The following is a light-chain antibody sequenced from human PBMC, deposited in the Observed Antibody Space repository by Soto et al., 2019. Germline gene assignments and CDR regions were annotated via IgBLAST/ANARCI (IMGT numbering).Light chain of an antibody. Sequence: EIVLTQSPATVSLSPGEGATLSCRASQSVRSNLAWYQQKPCQAHRLLIYGASTRATGIPARFSGSGSGTEFTLTIGSLQSEDFAVYYCQHYDDWPTWTFGQGTKVDIK. CDR1: QSVRSN. J-gene: IGKJ1*01. CDR3: QHYDDWPTWT. CDR2: GAS. V-gene: IGKV3-15*01.